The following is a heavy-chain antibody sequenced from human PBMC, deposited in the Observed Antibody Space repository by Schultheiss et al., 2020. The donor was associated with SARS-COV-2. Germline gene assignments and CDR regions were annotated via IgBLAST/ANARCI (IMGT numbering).Heavy chain of an antibody. CDR2: ISGSGGST. J-gene: IGHJ4*02. Sequence: GGSLRLSCAASGFTFSSYAMSWVRQAPGKGLEWVSAISGSGGSTYYADSVKGRFTISRDNSKNTLYLQMNSLRAEDTAVYYCAREGIPAVTTSGGYFDYWGQGTLVTVSS. CDR3: AREGIPAVTTSGGYFDY. V-gene: IGHV3-23*01. D-gene: IGHD4-11*01. CDR1: GFTFSSYA.